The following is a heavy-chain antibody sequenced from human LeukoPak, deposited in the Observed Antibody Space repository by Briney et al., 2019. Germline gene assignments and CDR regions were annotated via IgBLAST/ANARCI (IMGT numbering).Heavy chain of an antibody. V-gene: IGHV3-48*03. J-gene: IGHJ3*02. CDR1: GFTFSSCA. Sequence: GGSLRLSCAASGFTFSSCAMNWVRQAPGKGLEWVSYISSSGNTISYADSVKGRFTISRDNAKNSLYLQVISLRAEDTAVYYCARGPSIAARYDAFDIWGQGTMVTVSS. D-gene: IGHD6-6*01. CDR3: ARGPSIAARYDAFDI. CDR2: ISSSGNTI.